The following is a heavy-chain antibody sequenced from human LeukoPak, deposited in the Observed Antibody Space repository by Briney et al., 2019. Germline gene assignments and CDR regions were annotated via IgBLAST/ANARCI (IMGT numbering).Heavy chain of an antibody. Sequence: SDTLALICSFSGRPNSRYYRRWMRQPPRKGREGIGYIYYSGSTNYNPSLKSRVTISVDTSKNQFSLKLSSVTAADTAVYYCARVDGDYVYYFDYWGQGTLVTVSS. J-gene: IGHJ4*01. D-gene: IGHD4-17*01. CDR3: ARVDGDYVYYFDY. CDR1: GRPNSRYY. V-gene: IGHV4-59*07. CDR2: IYYSGST.